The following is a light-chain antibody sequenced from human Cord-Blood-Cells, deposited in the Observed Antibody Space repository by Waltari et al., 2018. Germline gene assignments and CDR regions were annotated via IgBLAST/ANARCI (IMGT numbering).Light chain of an antibody. CDR2: AAS. CDR3: QQSYSTPQVT. J-gene: IGKJ4*01. Sequence: DIQMTQSPSSLSASVGDRVTITCRASQSISSYLNWYQQKPGKAPKLLIYAASSLQSGVPSRFSGSGSGTDFTLTTSSLQPEDFSTYYCQQSYSTPQVTFGGGTKVEIK. CDR1: QSISSY. V-gene: IGKV1-39*01.